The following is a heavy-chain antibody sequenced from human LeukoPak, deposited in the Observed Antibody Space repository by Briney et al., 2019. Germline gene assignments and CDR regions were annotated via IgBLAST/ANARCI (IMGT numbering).Heavy chain of an antibody. V-gene: IGHV3-33*06. D-gene: IGHD1-1*01. CDR3: AKSFLEREAHEYYMDV. J-gene: IGHJ6*03. Sequence: GKSLRLSRTTSGFTFETFGMHWVRQPPGKGLEWLAVIWYDESHTFYADSVKGRFTISRDNSKKTLFLQMNSVRAEDTAVYFCAKSFLEREAHEYYMDVWGKGTTVIVSS. CDR2: IWYDESHT. CDR1: GFTFETFG.